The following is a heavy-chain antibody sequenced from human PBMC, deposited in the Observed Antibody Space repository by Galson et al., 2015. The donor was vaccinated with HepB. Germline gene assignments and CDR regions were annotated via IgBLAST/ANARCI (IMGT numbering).Heavy chain of an antibody. J-gene: IGHJ6*02. CDR1: GFTFSSYG. V-gene: IGHV3-30*18. Sequence: SLRLSCAASGFTFSSYGMHWVRQARGKGLEWVAVISYDGSNKYYADSVKGRFTISRDNSKNTLYLQMNSLRAEDTAVYYCAKDRGSGWYSYYYYGMDVWGQGTTVTVSS. CDR2: ISYDGSNK. CDR3: AKDRGSGWYSYYYYGMDV. D-gene: IGHD6-19*01.